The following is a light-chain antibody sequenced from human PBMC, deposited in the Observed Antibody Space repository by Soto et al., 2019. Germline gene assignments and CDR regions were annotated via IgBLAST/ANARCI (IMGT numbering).Light chain of an antibody. V-gene: IGLV7-46*01. Sequence: QAVVTQEPSLTVSPGGTVTLTCGSSTGAVTSGHYPYWFQQKPGHAPRTLIYDTSNKHSWTPARFSGSLLGGKAALTLSGAQPEDEAEYYCLLAYGGPRVFGGGTKLTVL. CDR3: LLAYGGPRV. CDR2: DTS. J-gene: IGLJ3*02. CDR1: TGAVTSGHY.